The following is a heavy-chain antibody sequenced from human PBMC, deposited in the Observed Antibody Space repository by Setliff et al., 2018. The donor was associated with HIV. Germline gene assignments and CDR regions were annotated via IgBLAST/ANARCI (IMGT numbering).Heavy chain of an antibody. J-gene: IGHJ6*03. CDR1: GGTFSSYP. CDR3: ARGRNYDSSGYGDYYYMDV. V-gene: IGHV1-69*13. Sequence: SVKVSCKASGGTFSSYPISWVRQAPGQGLEWMGGIIPIFGTTHYAQKFQGRVTVTADESTSTAYMQLSSLRFDDTDVYYCARGRNYDSSGYGDYYYMDVWGKGTTVTVSS. CDR2: IIPIFGTT. D-gene: IGHD3-22*01.